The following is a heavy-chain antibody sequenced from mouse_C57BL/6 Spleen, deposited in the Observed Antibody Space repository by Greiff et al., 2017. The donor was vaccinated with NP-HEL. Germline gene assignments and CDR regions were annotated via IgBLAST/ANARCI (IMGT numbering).Heavy chain of an antibody. D-gene: IGHD2-4*01. CDR2: ISSGGDYI. V-gene: IGHV5-9-1*02. CDR3: TRADYDVDWYFDV. J-gene: IGHJ1*03. Sequence: EVQGVESGEGLVKPGGSLKLSCAASGFTFSSYAMSWVRQTPEKRLEWVAYISSGGDYIYYADTVKGRFTISRDNARNTLYLQMSSLKSEDTAMYYCTRADYDVDWYFDVWGTGTTVTVSS. CDR1: GFTFSSYA.